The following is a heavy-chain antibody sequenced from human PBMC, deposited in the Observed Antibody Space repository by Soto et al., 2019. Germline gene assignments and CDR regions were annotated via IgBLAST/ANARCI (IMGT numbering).Heavy chain of an antibody. J-gene: IGHJ4*02. CDR1: GFTFSSYS. D-gene: IGHD3-16*01. Sequence: GGSLRLSCAASGFTFSSYSMNWVRQAPGKGLEWVSSISSSGSTIYYADSVKGRFTISRDNAKNSLYLQMNSLRAEDTAVYYCARSKGHWGIFHFDYWGQGTLVTVSS. V-gene: IGHV3-48*04. CDR2: ISSSGSTI. CDR3: ARSKGHWGIFHFDY.